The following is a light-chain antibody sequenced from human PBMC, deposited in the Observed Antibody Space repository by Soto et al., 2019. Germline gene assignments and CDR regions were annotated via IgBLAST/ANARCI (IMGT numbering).Light chain of an antibody. J-gene: IGLJ2*01. CDR2: GNS. CDR1: SSNIGAGYD. Sequence: QSVLTQPPSVSGAPGQRVTISCTGSSSNIGAGYDVHWYQQLPGTAPKVLIYGNSNRPSGVPDRFSGSKSGTPASLAITGLQAEEEADYYCQSYDSSLNGVVFGGGTKVTVL. V-gene: IGLV1-40*01. CDR3: QSYDSSLNGVV.